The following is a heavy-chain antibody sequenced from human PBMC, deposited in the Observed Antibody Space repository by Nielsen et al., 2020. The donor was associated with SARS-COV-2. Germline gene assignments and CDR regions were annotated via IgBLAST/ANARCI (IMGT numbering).Heavy chain of an antibody. CDR1: GGTFISYS. D-gene: IGHD2-15*01. V-gene: IGHV1-69*13. CDR3: ARGELGYCSGGSCYSPLDY. CDR2: IIPIFGTA. Sequence: SVKVSCKASGGTFISYSISWVRQSPGQVLEWLLGIIPIFGTANYAQKFQGRVTITADESTSTAYMELSSLRSEDTAVYYCARGELGYCSGGSCYSPLDYWGQGTLVTVSS. J-gene: IGHJ4*02.